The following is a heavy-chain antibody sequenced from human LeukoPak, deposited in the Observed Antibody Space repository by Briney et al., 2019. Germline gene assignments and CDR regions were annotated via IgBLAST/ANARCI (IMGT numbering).Heavy chain of an antibody. CDR1: GGSFSGNY. CDR2: IKNSGTA. CDR3: ARDQATRGDYYGSGSPAFFDY. Sequence: SETLSLTCAVYGGSFSGNYWTWIRQPPGKGLEWIGEIKNSGTANYNPSLKSRVTISVDTSKNQFSLKLSSVTAADTAVYYCARDQATRGDYYGSGSPAFFDYWGQGSLVTVSS. V-gene: IGHV4-34*01. J-gene: IGHJ4*02. D-gene: IGHD3-10*01.